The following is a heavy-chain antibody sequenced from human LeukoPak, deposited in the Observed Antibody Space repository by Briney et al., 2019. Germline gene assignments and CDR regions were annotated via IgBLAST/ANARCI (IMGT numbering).Heavy chain of an antibody. CDR2: ISSSSSYI. Sequence: GGSLRLSCAASGFTFSSYSMSWVRQAPGKGLEWVSSISSSSSYIYYADSVKGRFTISRDNAKNSLYLQMNSLRAEDTAVYYCARDRPGHDAFDIWGQGTMVTVSS. CDR3: ARDRPGHDAFDI. V-gene: IGHV3-21*01. CDR1: GFTFSSYS. J-gene: IGHJ3*02.